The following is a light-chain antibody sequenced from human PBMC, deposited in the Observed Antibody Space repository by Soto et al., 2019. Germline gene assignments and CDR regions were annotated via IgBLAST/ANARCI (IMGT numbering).Light chain of an antibody. CDR2: GAS. J-gene: IGKJ1*01. V-gene: IGKV3-15*01. CDR1: QSLTSSY. Sequence: EIVLTQSPGTLSLSPGERATLSCRASQSLTSSYLAWYQQKPGQAPRLLIYGASTRATGIPARFSGSGSGTEFTLTISSLQSEDFAVYFCQQYNFWPPWTFGQGTKVDIK. CDR3: QQYNFWPPWT.